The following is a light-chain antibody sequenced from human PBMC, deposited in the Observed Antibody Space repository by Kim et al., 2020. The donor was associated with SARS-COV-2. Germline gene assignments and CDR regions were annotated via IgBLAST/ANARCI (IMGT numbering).Light chain of an antibody. J-gene: IGLJ1*01. Sequence: SYELTQPPSVSVSPGQTASITYSGDKLGDKYACWYQQKPGQSPVLVIYQDSKRPSGIPERFSGSNSGNTATLTISGTQAMDEADYYCQAWDSSTAGVFVT. CDR3: QAWDSSTAGV. CDR2: QDS. V-gene: IGLV3-1*01. CDR1: KLGDKY.